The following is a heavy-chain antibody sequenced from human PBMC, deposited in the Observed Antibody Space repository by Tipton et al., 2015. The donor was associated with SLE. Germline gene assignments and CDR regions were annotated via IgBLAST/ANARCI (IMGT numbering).Heavy chain of an antibody. CDR1: GGSFSSYY. CDR3: ARGVDTAMVYYYYGMDV. V-gene: IGHV4-34*01. Sequence: TLSLTCAVYGGSFSSYYWSWIRQPPGKGLEWIGEINHSGSTNYNPSLKRRVTISVDTSKNQFSLKLSSVTAADTAVYYCARGVDTAMVYYYYGMDVWGQGTTVTVSS. J-gene: IGHJ6*02. CDR2: INHSGST. D-gene: IGHD5-18*01.